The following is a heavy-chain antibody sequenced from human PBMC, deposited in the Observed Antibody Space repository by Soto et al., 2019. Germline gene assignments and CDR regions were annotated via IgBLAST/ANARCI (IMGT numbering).Heavy chain of an antibody. J-gene: IGHJ3*02. CDR3: ATPIPIVVVVAATQGAFDI. Sequence: ASVKVSCKVSGYTLTELSMHWVRQAPGKGLEWMGGFDPEDGEIIYAQKFQGRVTMTEDTSTDTAYMELSSLRSEDTAVYYCATPIPIVVVVAATQGAFDIWGQGTMVTVSS. CDR1: GYTLTELS. D-gene: IGHD2-15*01. CDR2: FDPEDGEI. V-gene: IGHV1-24*01.